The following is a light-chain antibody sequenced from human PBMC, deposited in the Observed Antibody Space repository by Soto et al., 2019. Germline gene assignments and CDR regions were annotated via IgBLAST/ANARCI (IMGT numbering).Light chain of an antibody. V-gene: IGLV2-14*01. CDR2: DVT. Sequence: QPVLTNPASGYSAPGGAIPIFCTGTSSDVGGYNYVSWYQQHPVKAPKLMIYDVTNRPLGVSDRFSGSKSGNTASLTISGLQAEDEADYYCSSYTSSSTPYVFGTGTKVTVL. CDR3: SSYTSSSTPYV. J-gene: IGLJ1*01. CDR1: SSDVGGYNY.